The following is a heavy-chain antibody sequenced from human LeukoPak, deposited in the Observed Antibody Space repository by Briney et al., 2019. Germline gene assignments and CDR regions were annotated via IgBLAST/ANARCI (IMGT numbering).Heavy chain of an antibody. J-gene: IGHJ6*02. V-gene: IGHV3-7*01. D-gene: IGHD5-12*01. Sequence: GGSLRLSCAASGFTFSSYWMSWVRQAPGKGLEWVANIKQDGSEKYYVDSVKGRFTISRDNAKNSLYLQMNSLRAEDTAVYYCAREGYERTSGDYYYGMDVWGQGTTVTVSS. CDR1: GFTFSSYW. CDR3: AREGYERTSGDYYYGMDV. CDR2: IKQDGSEK.